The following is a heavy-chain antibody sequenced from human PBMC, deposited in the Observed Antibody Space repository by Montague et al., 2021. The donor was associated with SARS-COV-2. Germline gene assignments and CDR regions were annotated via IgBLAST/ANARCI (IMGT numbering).Heavy chain of an antibody. J-gene: IGHJ3*02. CDR2: IWYDGSNT. Sequence: SLRLSCAASGFTFSSYGMHWFCQAPGKGLEWVAVIWYDGSNTYYADSVKGRFTISSDNSKNTLYLQMNSLRAEDTPVYYCARGSVYCSGGSCYWDAFDIWGQGTMVTVSS. D-gene: IGHD2-15*01. CDR1: GFTFSSYG. CDR3: ARGSVYCSGGSCYWDAFDI. V-gene: IGHV3-33*01.